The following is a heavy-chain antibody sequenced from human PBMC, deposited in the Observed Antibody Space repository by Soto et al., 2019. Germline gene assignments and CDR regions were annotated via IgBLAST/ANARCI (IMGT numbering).Heavy chain of an antibody. V-gene: IGHV1-2*02. D-gene: IGHD2-2*01. Sequence: ASVKVSCKASGYTFTGYYIHWVRQAPGQGLEWMGGINPSSGASNYAQKFQGRVTMTRDTSISTAYMELSSLRSDDTAVYYCARYCSSTSCQFDPWGQGTLVTVSS. CDR2: INPSSGAS. CDR1: GYTFTGYY. J-gene: IGHJ5*02. CDR3: ARYCSSTSCQFDP.